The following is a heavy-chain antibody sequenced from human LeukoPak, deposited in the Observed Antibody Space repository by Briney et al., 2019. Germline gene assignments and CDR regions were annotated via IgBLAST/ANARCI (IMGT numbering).Heavy chain of an antibody. D-gene: IGHD3-22*01. CDR1: GFTFSDYA. CDR3: AKSHDSSGSDY. Sequence: GGSLRLSCAASGFTFSDYAMYWVRQAPGKGLEWVSGISGSGGSTYYADSVKGRFTISRDNSKNTLYMQMNSLRAEDTAVYYCAKSHDSSGSDYWGQGTLVTVSS. V-gene: IGHV3-23*01. CDR2: ISGSGGST. J-gene: IGHJ4*02.